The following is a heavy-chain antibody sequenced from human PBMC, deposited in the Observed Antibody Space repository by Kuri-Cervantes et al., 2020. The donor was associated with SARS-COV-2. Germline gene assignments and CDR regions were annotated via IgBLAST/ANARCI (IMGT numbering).Heavy chain of an antibody. Sequence: GGSLRLPCAASGFTFSSYAMHWVRQAPGKGLEWVAVISYDGSNKYYADSVKGRFTISRDNSKNTLYLQMNSLRAEDTAVYYCARDRVVEAFDIWGQGTMVTVSS. CDR2: ISYDGSNK. J-gene: IGHJ3*02. V-gene: IGHV3-30-3*01. CDR3: ARDRVVEAFDI. D-gene: IGHD2-15*01. CDR1: GFTFSSYA.